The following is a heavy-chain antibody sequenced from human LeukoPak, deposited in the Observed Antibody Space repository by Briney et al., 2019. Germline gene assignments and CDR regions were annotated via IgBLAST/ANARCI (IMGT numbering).Heavy chain of an antibody. D-gene: IGHD5-18*01. CDR3: AKPSNTAMVPYYFDY. CDR1: GFTFSSYA. CDR2: ISGSGGST. V-gene: IGHV3-23*01. J-gene: IGHJ4*02. Sequence: LSGGSLRLSCAASGFTFSSYAMSWVRQAPGKGLEWVSAISGSGGSTYYADSVKGRFTISRDNSKNTLYLQMNSLRAEDAAVYYCAKPSNTAMVPYYFDYWGQGTLVTVSS.